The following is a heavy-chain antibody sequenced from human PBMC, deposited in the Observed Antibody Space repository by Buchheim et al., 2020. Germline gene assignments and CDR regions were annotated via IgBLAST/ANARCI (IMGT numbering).Heavy chain of an antibody. J-gene: IGHJ4*01. V-gene: IGHV3-23*01. Sequence: EVQLLESGGGLVQPGGSLRLSCAASGFTLSSYSMSWVRQAPGKGLEWVSSMSGSGGGTYYADSLKGRFAISRASSKNTLYLQMNSLRADDTAVYYCAKRGGSTYYFDYWGHGTL. CDR2: MSGSGGGT. CDR3: AKRGGSTYYFDY. CDR1: GFTLSSYS. D-gene: IGHD2-15*01.